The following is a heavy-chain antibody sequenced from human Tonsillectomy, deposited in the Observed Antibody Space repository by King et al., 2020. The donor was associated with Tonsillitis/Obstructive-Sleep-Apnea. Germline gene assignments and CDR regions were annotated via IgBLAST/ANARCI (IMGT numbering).Heavy chain of an antibody. D-gene: IGHD5-24*01. CDR3: ASGNIWLSS. Sequence: VQLVESGGGLIRPGGSLRLSCAASGLTVMTNYMTWVRQPPGKGLEWVSVIYTTGITKYADSVTGRFSISRDNSKNTVDLQMKSLRDEDTAVYYCASGNIWLSSWGQGPLVTVSS. CDR2: IYTTGIT. J-gene: IGHJ4*02. CDR1: GLTVMTNY. V-gene: IGHV3-53*01.